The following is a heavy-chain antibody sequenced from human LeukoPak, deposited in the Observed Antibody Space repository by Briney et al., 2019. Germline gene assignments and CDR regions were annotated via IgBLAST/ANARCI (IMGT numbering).Heavy chain of an antibody. D-gene: IGHD3-16*01. CDR2: IGTAGEI. V-gene: IGHV3-13*01. J-gene: IGHJ4*02. Sequence: GGSLRLSCAASGFTFSSYDIHWVRQATGKGLEWVSGIGTAGEIYYPGSVKGRFTISRDNSKNTLFLQMNSLRAEDTAIYYCSKGLDYHLEYWGQGALVTVPS. CDR1: GFTFSSYD. CDR3: SKGLDYHLEY.